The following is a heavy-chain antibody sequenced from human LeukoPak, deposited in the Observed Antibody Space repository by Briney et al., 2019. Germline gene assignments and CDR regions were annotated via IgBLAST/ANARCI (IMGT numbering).Heavy chain of an antibody. J-gene: IGHJ5*02. CDR2: IIPIFGIA. Sequence: ASVKVSCKASGGTFSSYAISWVRQAPGQGLEWMERIIPIFGIANYAQKFQGRVTITADKSTSTAYMELSSLRSEDTAVYYCARDSTAVAGGNWFDPWGQGTLVTVSS. D-gene: IGHD6-19*01. CDR3: ARDSTAVAGGNWFDP. V-gene: IGHV1-69*04. CDR1: GGTFSSYA.